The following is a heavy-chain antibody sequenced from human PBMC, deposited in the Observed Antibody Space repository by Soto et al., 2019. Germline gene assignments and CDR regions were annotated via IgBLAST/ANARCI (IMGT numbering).Heavy chain of an antibody. D-gene: IGHD1-26*01. CDR3: ACGSLHQIDY. Sequence: GGSLRLSCVASGFTFSSHWMNWVRQAPGKGLEWVANIRPDGREKYYVDSVKGRFTISRDNAKNSVYLQMNSLRAEDTAVYYCACGSLHQIDYWVQGTLVSVSA. V-gene: IGHV3-7*01. CDR2: IRPDGREK. J-gene: IGHJ4*02. CDR1: GFTFSSHW.